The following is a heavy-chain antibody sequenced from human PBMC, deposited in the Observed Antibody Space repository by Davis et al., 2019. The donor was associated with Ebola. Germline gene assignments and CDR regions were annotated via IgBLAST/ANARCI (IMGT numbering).Heavy chain of an antibody. CDR3: ARGQYGGNSGLGY. V-gene: IGHV4-34*01. J-gene: IGHJ4*02. D-gene: IGHD4-23*01. CDR1: GFTFSSYE. Sequence: ESLKISCAASGFTFSSYEMNWVRQAPGKGLEWIGEINHSGSTNYNPSLKSRVTISVDTSKNQFSLKLSSVTAADTAVYYCARGQYGGNSGLGYWGQGTLVTVSS. CDR2: INHSGST.